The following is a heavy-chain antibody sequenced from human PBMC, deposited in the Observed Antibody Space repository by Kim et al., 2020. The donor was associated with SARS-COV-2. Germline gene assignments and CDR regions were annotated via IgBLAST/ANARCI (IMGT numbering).Heavy chain of an antibody. Sequence: SQTLSLTCAISGDSVSSNSAAWNWIRQSPSRGLEWLGRTYYRSKWYNDYAVSVKSRITINPDTSKNQFSLQLNSVTPEDTAVYYCARAGIVVVPAAPDLYYYYYYGMDVWGQGTTVTVSS. CDR1: GDSVSSNSAA. CDR3: ARAGIVVVPAAPDLYYYYYYGMDV. D-gene: IGHD2-2*01. CDR2: TYYRSKWYN. V-gene: IGHV6-1*01. J-gene: IGHJ6*02.